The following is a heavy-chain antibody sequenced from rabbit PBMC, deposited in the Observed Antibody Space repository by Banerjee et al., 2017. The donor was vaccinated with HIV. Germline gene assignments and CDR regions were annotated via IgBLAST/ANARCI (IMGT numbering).Heavy chain of an antibody. J-gene: IGHJ4*01. V-gene: IGHV1S40*01. Sequence: CIYAGSSGSTYYATWAKGRFTISSDNAQNTVDLQMNSLTAADTATYFCARDLAGVIGWNFNLWGPGTLVTVS. CDR3: ARDLAGVIGWNFNL. CDR2: IYAGSSGST. D-gene: IGHD4-1*01.